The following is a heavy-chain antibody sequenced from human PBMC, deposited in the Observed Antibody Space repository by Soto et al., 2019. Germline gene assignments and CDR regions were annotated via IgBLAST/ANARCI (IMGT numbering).Heavy chain of an antibody. J-gene: IGHJ4*02. CDR1: GFTFSDYA. D-gene: IGHD1-7*01. CDR3: AREPNWNYYPLDF. V-gene: IGHV3-30-3*01. Sequence: GGSLRLSCAASGFTFSDYAMHWVRQAPGKGLEWVAIISAGGTTQYYADSVKGRFTFSRDNSKNTLFLQMSSLRPEDTAVYFCAREPNWNYYPLDFWGQGTLVTVSS. CDR2: ISAGGTTQ.